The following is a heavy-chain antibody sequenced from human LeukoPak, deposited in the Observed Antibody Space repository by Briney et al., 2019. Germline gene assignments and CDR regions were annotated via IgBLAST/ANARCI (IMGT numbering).Heavy chain of an antibody. CDR3: ASSYYDFWSGHYYFDY. CDR2: IYYTGGT. Sequence: SETLSLTCTVSGGSIGSNYWTWIRQPPGKGLEYIGYIYYTGGTNYNPSLKSRVTISVDTSKNQFSLKLSSVTAADTAVYYCASSYYDFWSGHYYFDYWGQGTLVTVSS. J-gene: IGHJ4*02. V-gene: IGHV4-59*08. CDR1: GGSIGSNY. D-gene: IGHD3-3*01.